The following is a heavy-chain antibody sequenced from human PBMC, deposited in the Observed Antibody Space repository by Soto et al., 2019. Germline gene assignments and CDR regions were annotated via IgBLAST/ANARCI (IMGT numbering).Heavy chain of an antibody. CDR3: AKGTVGHFDY. Sequence: GGSLRLSCAASGFTFSSYGMHWVRQAPGKGLEWVAVISYDGSNKYYADSVKGRFTISRDNSKNTLYLQMNSLRAEDTAVYYCAKGTVGHFDYWGQGTLVTVSS. V-gene: IGHV3-30*18. CDR1: GFTFSSYG. CDR2: ISYDGSNK. J-gene: IGHJ4*02.